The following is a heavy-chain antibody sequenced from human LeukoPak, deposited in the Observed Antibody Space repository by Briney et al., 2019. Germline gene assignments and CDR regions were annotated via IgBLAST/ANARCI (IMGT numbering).Heavy chain of an antibody. CDR3: ARVGWDRGSYQYYFDY. CDR2: IYYTGNT. J-gene: IGHJ4*02. Sequence: GSLRLSCAASGFTFSSYAMNWVRQAPGKGLQWTASIYYTGNTYYNPSFQSRVSISEDTSKNQFSLWLSSVTAADTAVYYCARVGWDRGSYQYYFDYWGQGILVTVSS. V-gene: IGHV4-59*01. D-gene: IGHD1-26*01. CDR1: GFTFSSYA.